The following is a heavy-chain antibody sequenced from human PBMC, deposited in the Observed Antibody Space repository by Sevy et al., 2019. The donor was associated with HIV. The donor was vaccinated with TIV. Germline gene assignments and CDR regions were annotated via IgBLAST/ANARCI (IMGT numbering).Heavy chain of an antibody. D-gene: IGHD5-12*01. Sequence: SETLSLTCTVSGGSITTYYRSWIRQPPGKGLEWIGYIHYSGRTNYNPSLKSRLTISVDTSKNQFSLKLTSVTAADTAVYYCAREATGAFDYWGQGTLVTVSS. CDR3: AREATGAFDY. J-gene: IGHJ4*02. V-gene: IGHV4-59*01. CDR2: IHYSGRT. CDR1: GGSITTYY.